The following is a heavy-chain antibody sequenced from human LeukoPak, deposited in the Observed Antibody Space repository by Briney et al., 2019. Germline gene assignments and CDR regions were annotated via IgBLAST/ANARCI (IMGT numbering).Heavy chain of an antibody. J-gene: IGHJ3*02. CDR1: GYSISSGYY. Sequence: SETLSLTCAVSGYSISSGYYWGWIRQPPGKGLEWIGSIYHSGSTYYNPSLKSRVTISVDTSKNQFSLKLSSVTAADTAVYYCARVGDIGAFDIWGQGTMVTVSS. V-gene: IGHV4-38-2*01. CDR2: IYHSGST. CDR3: ARVGDIGAFDI. D-gene: IGHD3-16*01.